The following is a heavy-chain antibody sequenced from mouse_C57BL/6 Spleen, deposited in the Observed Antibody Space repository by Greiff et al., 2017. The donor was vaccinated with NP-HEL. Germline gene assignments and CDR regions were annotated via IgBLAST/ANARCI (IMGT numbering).Heavy chain of an antibody. D-gene: IGHD4-1*01. J-gene: IGHJ2*01. CDR3: ARAELGYFDY. CDR1: GFPFPDSS. CDR2: IFPGSGST. V-gene: IGHV1-75*01. Sequence: VQLQQSGPELVKPGASVKLSCSASGFPFPDSSINCVSQPPGTGLEWIGWIFPGSGSTYYNEKFKGKATLTVDNSSSTAYMLLSSLTSEDSAVDVCARAELGYFDYWGQGTTLTVSS.